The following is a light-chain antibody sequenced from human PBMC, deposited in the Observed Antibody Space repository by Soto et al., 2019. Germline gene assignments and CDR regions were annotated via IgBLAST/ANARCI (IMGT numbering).Light chain of an antibody. Sequence: QSVLTQPPSAPGTPGQRVTISCSGSSSNIGSNTVNWYQQLPGTAPKLLIYGNNQRPSGVPDRFSGSKSGTSASLAISGLQSEDEADYYCEAWDYSMNGYVFGTGTKVTVL. J-gene: IGLJ1*01. CDR2: GNN. CDR3: EAWDYSMNGYV. CDR1: SSNIGSNT. V-gene: IGLV1-44*01.